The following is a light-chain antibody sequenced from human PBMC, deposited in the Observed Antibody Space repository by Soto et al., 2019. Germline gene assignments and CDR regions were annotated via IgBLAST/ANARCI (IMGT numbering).Light chain of an antibody. V-gene: IGKV3-15*01. Sequence: IVMTQSPVTLSVSPGERVTLSCRASQSVSRNLAWYQQKPGQAPRLLIYGTSTRATGIPARFSGSGSGTEFTLTISSLQSEDFAVYYCQQYNNWPPWTFGQGTKVDIK. CDR2: GTS. CDR3: QQYNNWPPWT. CDR1: QSVSRN. J-gene: IGKJ1*01.